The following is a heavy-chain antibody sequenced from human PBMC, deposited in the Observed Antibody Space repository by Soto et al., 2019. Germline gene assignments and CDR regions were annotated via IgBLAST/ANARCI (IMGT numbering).Heavy chain of an antibody. CDR2: IYYSGSP. V-gene: IGHV4-59*01. J-gene: IGHJ3*02. Sequence: QVQLQESGPGLVKPSETLSLTCTVSGGSISNYFWNWIRQPPGKGLEWIGSIYYSGSPNYNPSLKSRVTISVDTSRSQFSLNLDSVTAADMAVYYCARSLYSGGWVKTFDIWGQGTMVTVSS. CDR3: ARSLYSGGWVKTFDI. CDR1: GGSISNYF. D-gene: IGHD6-19*01.